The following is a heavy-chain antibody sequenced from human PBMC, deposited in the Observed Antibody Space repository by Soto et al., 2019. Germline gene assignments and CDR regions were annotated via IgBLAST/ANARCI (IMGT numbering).Heavy chain of an antibody. CDR2: LLYDGSNK. J-gene: IGHJ5*02. V-gene: IGHV3-33*01. CDR1: GLSFSNYG. CDR3: AREGYYVGWFDP. Sequence: QVQLVESGGGVVQPGRSLRLSCAASGLSFSNYGMHWVRQAPGKGLEWVAVLLYDGSNKYYADSVKGRFTISRDSSKNTLDRLMNGLRAEDTAVYYCAREGYYVGWFDPWGQGTLVSVSS. D-gene: IGHD3-22*01.